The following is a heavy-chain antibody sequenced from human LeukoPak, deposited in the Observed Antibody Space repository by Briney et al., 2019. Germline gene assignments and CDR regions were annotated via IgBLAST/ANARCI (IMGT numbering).Heavy chain of an antibody. CDR3: ARHVRDYYDSKSAFDI. J-gene: IGHJ3*02. CDR2: IYSSGST. Sequence: SETLSLTCNVSGASIRGYYWSWIRQPPGKGLEWVGYIYSSGSTNYNPSLKSRVTISVDTSKNQFSLKLSSVTAADTAVYYCARHVRDYYDSKSAFDIWGQGTMVTVSS. D-gene: IGHD3-22*01. V-gene: IGHV4-59*08. CDR1: GASIRGYY.